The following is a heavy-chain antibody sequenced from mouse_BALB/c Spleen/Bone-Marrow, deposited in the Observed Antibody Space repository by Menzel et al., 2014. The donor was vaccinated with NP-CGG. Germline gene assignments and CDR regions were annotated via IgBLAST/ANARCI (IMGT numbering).Heavy chain of an antibody. D-gene: IGHD2-4*01. CDR2: ISYSGST. V-gene: IGHV3-8*02. Sequence: EVHLVESGPSLVKPSQTLSLTCSVTGDSITSGYWNWIRKFPGNKLEYMGYISYSGSTYYDPSLKSRISITRDTSKNQYYLQFNSVTTEDTATYYCARPSYDYDLAWFAYWGQGTLVTVSA. CDR1: GDSITSGY. J-gene: IGHJ3*01. CDR3: ARPSYDYDLAWFAY.